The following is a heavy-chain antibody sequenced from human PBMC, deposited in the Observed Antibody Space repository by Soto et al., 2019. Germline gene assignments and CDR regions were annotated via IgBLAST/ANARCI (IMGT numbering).Heavy chain of an antibody. CDR1: GFTFSSYG. V-gene: IGHV3-33*01. CDR3: ARELILTRTTGLDP. Sequence: PGGSLRLSCAASGFTFSSYGMHWVRQAPGKGLEWVAVIWYDGSNKYYADSVKGRFTISRDNSKNTLYLQMNSLRAEDTAVYYCARELILTRTTGLDPWGQGTLVTVSS. CDR2: IWYDGSNK. J-gene: IGHJ5*02. D-gene: IGHD3-10*01.